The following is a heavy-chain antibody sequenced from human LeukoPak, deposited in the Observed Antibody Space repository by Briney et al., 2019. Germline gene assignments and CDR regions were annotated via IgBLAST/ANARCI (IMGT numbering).Heavy chain of an antibody. D-gene: IGHD5-18*01. J-gene: IGHJ6*02. V-gene: IGHV3-53*01. Sequence: PGGSLRLSCAASGFTVSSNYINWVRQAPGKGLEWVSVIHSGGSTYYADSVKGRFTISRDNSKNTLYLQMNSLRAEDTAVYYGARVRNRGYWGGGDGMDVWGQGTTVTVSS. CDR3: ARVRNRGYWGGGDGMDV. CDR1: GFTVSSNY. CDR2: IHSGGST.